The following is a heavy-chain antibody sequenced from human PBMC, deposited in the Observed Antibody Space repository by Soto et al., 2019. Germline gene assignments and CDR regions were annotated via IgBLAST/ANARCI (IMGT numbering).Heavy chain of an antibody. D-gene: IGHD3-22*01. CDR1: GFTLSSYG. CDR2: TSHDGRNK. CDR3: AKASGSSGYYQNFDF. Sequence: QVQLVESGGGVVQPGRSLRPSCAAPGFTLSSYGMHWVRQAPGKGLEWVAVTSHDGRNKYYADSVKGRFTISRDNSRNTLYLQMNSLRAEDTAVYYCAKASGSSGYYQNFDFWGQGTLVTVSS. J-gene: IGHJ4*02. V-gene: IGHV3-30*18.